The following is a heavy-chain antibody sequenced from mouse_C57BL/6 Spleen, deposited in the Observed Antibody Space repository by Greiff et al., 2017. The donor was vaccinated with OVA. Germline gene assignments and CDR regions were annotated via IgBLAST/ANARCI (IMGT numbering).Heavy chain of an antibody. V-gene: IGHV5-9-1*02. CDR1: GFTFSSYA. Sequence: EVKLMESGEGLVKPGGSLKLSCAASGFTFSSYAMSWVRQTPEKRLEWVAYISSGGDYIYYADTVKGRFTISRDNARNTLYLQMSSLKSEDTAMYYCTRAYYYGSSYEYFDVWGTGTTVTVSS. CDR3: TRAYYYGSSYEYFDV. CDR2: ISSGGDYI. D-gene: IGHD1-1*01. J-gene: IGHJ1*03.